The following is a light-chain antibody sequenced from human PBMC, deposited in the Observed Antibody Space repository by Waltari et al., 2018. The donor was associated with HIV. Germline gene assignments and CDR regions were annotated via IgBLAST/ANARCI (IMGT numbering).Light chain of an antibody. J-gene: IGKJ4*01. CDR1: QCIRMY. CDR3: QQTYDLPIT. CDR2: SVS. Sequence: DIQMTQSPSSLSAFVGVTVTITCRSSQCIRMYLNWYYQKPGKAPKVLISSVSALQDGVSSRFSGGGSGTHFTLAITNLQSEDIGTYFCQQTYDLPITFGGVTKV. V-gene: IGKV1-39*01.